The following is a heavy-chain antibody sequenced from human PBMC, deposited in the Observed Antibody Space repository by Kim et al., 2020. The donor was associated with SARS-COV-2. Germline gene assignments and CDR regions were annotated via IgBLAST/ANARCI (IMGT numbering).Heavy chain of an antibody. CDR3: AKSRGIAAAGPFDY. J-gene: IGHJ4*02. V-gene: IGHV3-53*04. D-gene: IGHD6-13*01. Sequence: ADSVKGQFTISRHNSKNTLYLQMNSLRAEDAAVYYCAKSRGIAAAGPFDYWGQGTLVTVSS.